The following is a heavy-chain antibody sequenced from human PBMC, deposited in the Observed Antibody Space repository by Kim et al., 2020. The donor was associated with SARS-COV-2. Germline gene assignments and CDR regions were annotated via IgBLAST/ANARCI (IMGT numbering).Heavy chain of an antibody. D-gene: IGHD3-10*01. CDR3: ATVMVRGSSWFDP. V-gene: IGHV1-18*01. J-gene: IGHJ5*02. Sequence: YAPTRQGRVTMTTDTSKRTAYMGLRSLRSDDTAVYYCATVMVRGSSWFDPWGQGTLVTVSS.